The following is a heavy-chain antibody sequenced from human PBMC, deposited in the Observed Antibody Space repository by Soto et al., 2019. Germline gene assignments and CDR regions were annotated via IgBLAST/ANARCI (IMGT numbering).Heavy chain of an antibody. Sequence: QVQLQQWGAGLLKPSETLSLTCAVYGGSFSGYYWSWIRQPPGKGQEWIGEINHSGSTNYNPSHKSRGTLSVDTSKNQFSLKLSSVTAADTAVYYCARGPRLYYYDSSGYRYFDYWGQGTLVTVSS. CDR3: ARGPRLYYYDSSGYRYFDY. V-gene: IGHV4-34*01. J-gene: IGHJ4*02. D-gene: IGHD3-22*01. CDR1: GGSFSGYY. CDR2: INHSGST.